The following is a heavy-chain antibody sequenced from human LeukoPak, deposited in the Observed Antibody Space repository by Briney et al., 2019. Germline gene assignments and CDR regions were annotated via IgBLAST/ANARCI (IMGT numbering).Heavy chain of an antibody. CDR2: IYSSGST. Sequence: PSETLSLTCTVSGGSISSYYWSWIRQPPGKGLEWIGYIYSSGSTNYNPSLKSRVTISADTSKNQFSLRLSSVTAADTAMYYCARHERGRVTYYTYWGQGTLVTVSS. CDR3: ARHERGRVTYYTY. CDR1: GGSISSYY. V-gene: IGHV4-59*08. D-gene: IGHD2-8*02. J-gene: IGHJ4*02.